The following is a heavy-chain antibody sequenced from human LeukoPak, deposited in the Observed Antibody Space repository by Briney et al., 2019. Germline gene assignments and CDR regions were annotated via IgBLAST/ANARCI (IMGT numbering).Heavy chain of an antibody. CDR3: ASRGYSYGYWFDP. CDR2: IYSGGST. V-gene: IGHV3-66*02. Sequence: GGSLRLSCAASGFTASSNYMSWVRQAPGKGLEWVSVIYSGGSTYYADSVKGRFTISRDNSKNTLYLQMNSLRAEDTAVYYCASRGYSYGYWFDPWGQGTLVTVSS. J-gene: IGHJ5*02. CDR1: GFTASSNY. D-gene: IGHD5-18*01.